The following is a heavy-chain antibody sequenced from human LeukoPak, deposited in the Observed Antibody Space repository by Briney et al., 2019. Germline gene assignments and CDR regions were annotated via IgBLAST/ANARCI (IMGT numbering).Heavy chain of an antibody. Sequence: GGSLRLSCAASGFTFSSYAMSWVRQAPGKGLEWVSAISGSGGSTYCADSVKGRFTVSRDNSKNTLCLQMNSLRAEDTAVYYCAKLDADIVVVPAASDPWGQGTLVTVSS. J-gene: IGHJ5*02. CDR1: GFTFSSYA. V-gene: IGHV3-23*01. CDR2: ISGSGGST. D-gene: IGHD2-2*01. CDR3: AKLDADIVVVPAASDP.